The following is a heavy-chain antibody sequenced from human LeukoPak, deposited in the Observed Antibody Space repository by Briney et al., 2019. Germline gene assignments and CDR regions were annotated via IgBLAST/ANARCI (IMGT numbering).Heavy chain of an antibody. CDR2: ISGGSTYT. CDR1: GFTFKDYY. CDR3: ARSLISAVIGMDV. V-gene: IGHV3-11*06. Sequence: GGSLRLSCAGSGFTFKDYYLNWIRQAPGKGLEWVSYISGGSTYTNYANPVKGRFTISRDNARNSLFLQMNSLTAEDTAIYYCARSLISAVIGMDVWGQGTAVTASS. D-gene: IGHD3-3*01. J-gene: IGHJ6*02.